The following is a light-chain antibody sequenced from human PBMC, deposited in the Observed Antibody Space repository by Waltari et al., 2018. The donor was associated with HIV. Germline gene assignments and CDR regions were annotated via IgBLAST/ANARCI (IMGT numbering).Light chain of an antibody. Sequence: DIQMTQSPSSLSASVGDRVTITCRASQTISNYLNWYQQKPGKAPKVLSYAVSSLQSGVPSRFSGSRSGTDFTLTISSLQPEDFATYYCQQSYSTPWTFGQGTKVEIK. J-gene: IGKJ1*01. CDR2: AVS. CDR3: QQSYSTPWT. V-gene: IGKV1-39*01. CDR1: QTISNY.